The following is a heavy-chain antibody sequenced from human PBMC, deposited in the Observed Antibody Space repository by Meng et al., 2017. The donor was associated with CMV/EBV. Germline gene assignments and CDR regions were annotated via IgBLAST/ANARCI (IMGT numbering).Heavy chain of an antibody. CDR3: ARVRYYGSGSYTYYYYGMDV. D-gene: IGHD3-10*01. CDR1: GFTFSSYE. V-gene: IGHV3-48*03. CDR2: ISSSGSTI. Sequence: GESLKISCAASGFTFSSYEMNWVRQAPGKGLEWVSYISSSGSTIYYADSVKGRFTISRDNAKNSLYLQINSLRAEDTAVYYCARVRYYGSGSYTYYYYGMDVWGQGTTVTVSS. J-gene: IGHJ6*02.